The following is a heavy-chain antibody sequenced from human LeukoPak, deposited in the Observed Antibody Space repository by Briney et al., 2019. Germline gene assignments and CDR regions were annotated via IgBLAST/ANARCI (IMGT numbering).Heavy chain of an antibody. V-gene: IGHV4-59*01. Sequence: PSETLSLTCTVSGGSISSYYWSWIRQPPGKGLEWTGYIYYSGSTNYNPSLKSRVTISVDTSKDQFSLKLSSVTAADTAVYYCARANYCSSTSCYREGYYFDYWGQGTLVTVSS. D-gene: IGHD2-2*02. CDR1: GGSISSYY. CDR2: IYYSGST. J-gene: IGHJ4*02. CDR3: ARANYCSSTSCYREGYYFDY.